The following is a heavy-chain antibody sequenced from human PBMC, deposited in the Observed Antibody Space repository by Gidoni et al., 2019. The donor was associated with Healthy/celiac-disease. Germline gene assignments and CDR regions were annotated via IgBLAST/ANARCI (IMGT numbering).Heavy chain of an antibody. CDR3: ARGIWYSGSSFAFDI. CDR2: ISSSGSTI. CDR1: GFTFSSYE. Sequence: EVQLVESGGGLVQPGGSLRLSCAASGFTFSSYEMNWVRQAPGKGLEWVSYISSSGSTIYYADSVKGRFTISRDNAKNSLYLQMNSLRAEDTAVYYCARGIWYSGSSFAFDIWGQGTMVTVSS. D-gene: IGHD1-26*01. V-gene: IGHV3-48*03. J-gene: IGHJ3*02.